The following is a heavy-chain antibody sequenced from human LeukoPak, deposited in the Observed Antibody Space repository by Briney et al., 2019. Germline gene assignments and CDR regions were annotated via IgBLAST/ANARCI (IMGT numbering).Heavy chain of an antibody. V-gene: IGHV3-23*01. CDR1: GFTFSSYT. Sequence: GGSLRLSCADSGFTFSSYTMNWVRQAPGKGLEWVSGISSMGVSTYYADSVKGRFTISRDNSKNTLYLQMDSLGTEDTAVYYCARMPSTEIYYFCYMDVWGKGTTVTVSS. J-gene: IGHJ6*03. CDR2: ISSMGVST. CDR3: ARMPSTEIYYFCYMDV. D-gene: IGHD2-2*01.